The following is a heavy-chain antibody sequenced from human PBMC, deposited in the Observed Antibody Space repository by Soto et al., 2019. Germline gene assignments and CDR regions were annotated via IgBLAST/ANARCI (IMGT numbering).Heavy chain of an antibody. Sequence: QVQLVQSGAEVKKPGSSVNVSCKTSGGTFGNSAVAWVRQAPGQGLEWMGGIVPMFGTANYAQKFQGRLTVTADDSTTTAYMELRSLRSDDTALYYCAREGDPVSAFCGGPLGGGRFDPWGQGTLVTVSS. D-gene: IGHD3-3*01. CDR2: IVPMFGTA. CDR3: AREGDPVSAFCGGPLGGGRFDP. CDR1: GGTFGNSA. J-gene: IGHJ5*02. V-gene: IGHV1-69*12.